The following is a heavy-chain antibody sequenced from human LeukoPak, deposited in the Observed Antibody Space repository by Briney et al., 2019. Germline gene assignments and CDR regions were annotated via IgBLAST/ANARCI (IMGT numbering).Heavy chain of an antibody. CDR3: ARDLSDYDFWSGYYPCCIFDY. CDR2: ISSSSSTI. J-gene: IGHJ4*02. D-gene: IGHD3-3*01. CDR1: GFTFISYS. Sequence: GGSLRLSCAASGFTFISYSMNWVRQAPGKRLEWVSYISSSSSTIYYADSVKGRFTISRDNAKNSLYLQMNSLRAEDTAVYYCARDLSDYDFWSGYYPCCIFDYWGQGTLVTVSS. V-gene: IGHV3-48*01.